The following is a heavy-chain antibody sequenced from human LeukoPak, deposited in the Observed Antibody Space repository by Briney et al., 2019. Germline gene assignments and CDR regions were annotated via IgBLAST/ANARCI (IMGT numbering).Heavy chain of an antibody. Sequence: GGSLRLSCAASGFTFSSCWMSWVRQAPGKGLEWVANIKQDGSDKYYVDSVKGRFSISKDNAKNSLYLQMNSLRAEDTAVYYCARDRIAAVGHWRWLDSWGQGTLVTVSS. CDR2: IKQDGSDK. CDR1: GFTFSSCW. D-gene: IGHD6-13*01. CDR3: ARDRIAAVGHWRWLDS. V-gene: IGHV3-7*04. J-gene: IGHJ5*01.